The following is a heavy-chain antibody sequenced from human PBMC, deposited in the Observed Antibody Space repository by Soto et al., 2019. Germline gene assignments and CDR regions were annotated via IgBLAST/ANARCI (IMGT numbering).Heavy chain of an antibody. CDR2: IYYSGST. CDR3: ARGVGSGTNYFDY. D-gene: IGHD3-10*01. V-gene: IGHV4-59*01. Sequence: PSETLSLTCTVSGGSISYYYWSWIRQPPGKGLEWIGYIYYSGSTNYNPSLKSRVTISVDTSKNQFSLKLSSVTAADTAVYYCARGVGSGTNYFDYWGQGTLVTVS. CDR1: GGSISYYY. J-gene: IGHJ4*02.